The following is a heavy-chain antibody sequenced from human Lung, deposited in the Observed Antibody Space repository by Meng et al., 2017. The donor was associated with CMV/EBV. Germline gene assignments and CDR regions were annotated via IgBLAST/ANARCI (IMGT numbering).Heavy chain of an antibody. Sequence: GGPLRPXXAASGLTVHDNVLTWVRKGPGKGLEGVSAMYSGGSTYYTDSVKGRFTLSRDNTKNTLYLQMNRLRAEDTAVYYCAKDGVVKPEGGMDVWGQGTTVTVSS. CDR3: AKDGVVKPEGGMDV. D-gene: IGHD2-2*01. CDR1: GLTVHDNV. J-gene: IGHJ6*02. CDR2: MYSGGST. V-gene: IGHV3-53*05.